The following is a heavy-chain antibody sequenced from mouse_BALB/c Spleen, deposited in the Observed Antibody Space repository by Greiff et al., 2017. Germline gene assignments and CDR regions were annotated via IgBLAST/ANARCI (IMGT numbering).Heavy chain of an antibody. CDR2: IRNKANGYST. Sequence: VQLKESGGGLVQPGGSLRLSCATSGFTFTDYYMSWVRQPPGKALEWLGFIRNKANGYSTEYIASVKGRFTISRDNSQSILYLQMNTLRAEDSATYYCARGGYWGQGTTLTVSS. J-gene: IGHJ2*01. V-gene: IGHV7-3*02. CDR3: ARGGY. CDR1: GFTFTDYY.